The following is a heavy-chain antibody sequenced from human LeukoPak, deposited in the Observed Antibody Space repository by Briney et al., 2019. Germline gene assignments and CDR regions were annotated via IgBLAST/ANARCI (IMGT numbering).Heavy chain of an antibody. CDR3: ARVGTMIVVDH. CDR2: ISSSSSYI. D-gene: IGHD3-22*01. Sequence: GGSLRLSCAASGFTFSSYSMNWVRQAPGKGLEWVSSISSSSSYIYYADSVKGRFAISRDNAKNSLYLQMNSLRAEDTAVYYCARVGTMIVVDHWGQGTLVTVSS. CDR1: GFTFSSYS. J-gene: IGHJ4*02. V-gene: IGHV3-21*01.